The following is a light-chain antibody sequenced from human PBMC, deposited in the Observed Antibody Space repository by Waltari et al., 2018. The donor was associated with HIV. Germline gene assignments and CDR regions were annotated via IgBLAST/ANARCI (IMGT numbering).Light chain of an antibody. Sequence: IRVTQSPTSLSAAVGDRVNIPCRHSQGVSRYLSWYQQKPGKAPKLLIYGASNLQSGVPSRFSGSGSATDFSLTISNLQPEDFATYFCQHNYNNPRTFGQGTRLEIK. CDR1: QGVSRY. CDR2: GAS. J-gene: IGKJ2*01. V-gene: IGKV1-39*01. CDR3: QHNYNNPRT.